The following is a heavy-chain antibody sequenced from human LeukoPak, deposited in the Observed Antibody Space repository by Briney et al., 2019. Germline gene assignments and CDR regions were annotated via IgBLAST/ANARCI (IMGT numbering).Heavy chain of an antibody. CDR2: INPNSGGT. CDR3: ARDSSSWYIDY. CDR1: GYTFTDYY. J-gene: IGHJ4*02. V-gene: IGHV1-2*04. D-gene: IGHD6-13*01. Sequence: ASVKVSCKASGYTFTDYYLHWVRQAPGQGLEWMGWINPNSGGTNYAQKFQGWVTMTRDTSISTAYMELSRLRSDDTAVYYCARDSSSWYIDYWGQGTLVTVSS.